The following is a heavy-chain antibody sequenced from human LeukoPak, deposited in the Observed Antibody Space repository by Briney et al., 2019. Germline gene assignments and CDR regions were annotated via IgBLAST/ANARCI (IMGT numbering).Heavy chain of an antibody. CDR3: APAQGSTWYFDY. J-gene: IGHJ4*02. D-gene: IGHD2-2*01. V-gene: IGHV1-2*02. Sequence: ASVTVPCKASGYTFTGYYIHWMRQAPGQRREWMGWINPNSGGTNYAQKFQGRVTMTSDTSISTAYMEVSRLSSDDTAVYYCAPAQGSTWYFDYWGQGTLVTVSS. CDR1: GYTFTGYY. CDR2: INPNSGGT.